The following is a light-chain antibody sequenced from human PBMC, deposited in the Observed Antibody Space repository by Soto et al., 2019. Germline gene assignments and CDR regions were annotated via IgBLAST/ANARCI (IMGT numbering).Light chain of an antibody. CDR1: QDIRNY. V-gene: IGKV1-33*01. CDR2: DAS. Sequence: DIQMTQSPSSLSASVGDRVTITCQASQDIRNYLNWYQQKPGKAPNLLIYDASNLKTGAPSRFSGSGSGTDFTVTISSLQPEDIATYYCQHYDHLPPLAFGGGTKVEIK. CDR3: QHYDHLPPLA. J-gene: IGKJ4*01.